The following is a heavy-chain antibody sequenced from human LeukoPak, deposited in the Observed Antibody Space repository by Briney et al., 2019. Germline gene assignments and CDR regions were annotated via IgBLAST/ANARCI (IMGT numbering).Heavy chain of an antibody. CDR2: INPSGGST. V-gene: IGHV1-46*01. D-gene: IGHD3-22*01. Sequence: GASVKVSCKASGYTFTSYYMHWVRQAPGQGLEWMGIINPSGGSTSYAQKFQGRVTMTRDTSTSTVYMELSSLRSEDTAVYYCARDPSPDYYDSSGREGYNWFDPWGQGTLVTVSS. CDR1: GYTFTSYY. CDR3: ARDPSPDYYDSSGREGYNWFDP. J-gene: IGHJ5*02.